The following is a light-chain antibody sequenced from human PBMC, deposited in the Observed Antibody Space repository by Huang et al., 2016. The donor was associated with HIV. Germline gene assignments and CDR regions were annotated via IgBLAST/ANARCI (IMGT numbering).Light chain of an antibody. CDR3: QQYSDHPYT. CDR1: QSISIW. Sequence: DIQLTQSPSTLSASVVDRVTITCRASQSISIWLAWYQQKPGKAPKRIIYDVFSLESGDQSTFRGSGSGTEFTLTINNLQPDNFATYYCQQYSDHPYTFGQGTKLEIK. CDR2: DVF. V-gene: IGKV1-5*01. J-gene: IGKJ2*01.